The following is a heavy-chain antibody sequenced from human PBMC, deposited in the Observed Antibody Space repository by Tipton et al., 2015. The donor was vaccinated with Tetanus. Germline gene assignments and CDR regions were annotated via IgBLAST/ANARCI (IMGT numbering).Heavy chain of an antibody. Sequence: GSLRLSCSVSGFALNDYWMHWVRQAPGKGLEWVSVLGSGGSRYYADSVKGRFTISRDNSKSTLYLQMNSLRAEDTAVYYCAKKLADSTTWYFFDYWGQGTLVTVSS. CDR2: LGSGGSR. J-gene: IGHJ4*02. D-gene: IGHD6-13*01. V-gene: IGHV3-53*01. CDR1: GFALNDYW. CDR3: AKKLADSTTWYFFDY.